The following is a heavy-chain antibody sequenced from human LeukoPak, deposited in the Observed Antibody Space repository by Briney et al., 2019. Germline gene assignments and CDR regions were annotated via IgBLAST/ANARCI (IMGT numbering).Heavy chain of an antibody. CDR3: ARDYYDSSGYPGYFQH. CDR2: ISVYNGNT. Sequence: ASVKVSCKASGYTFTSYSISWVRQAPGQGPEWMGWISVYNGNTNYAQKLQGRVTMTTDTSTSTAYMELRSLRSDDTAVYYCARDYYDSSGYPGYFQHWGQGTLVTVSS. D-gene: IGHD3-22*01. CDR1: GYTFTSYS. J-gene: IGHJ1*01. V-gene: IGHV1-18*01.